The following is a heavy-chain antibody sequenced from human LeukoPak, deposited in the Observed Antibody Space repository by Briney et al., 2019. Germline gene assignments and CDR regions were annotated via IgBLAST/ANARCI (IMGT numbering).Heavy chain of an antibody. D-gene: IGHD1-7*01. CDR3: ARDAGYNWNYAPYYYYMDV. J-gene: IGHJ6*03. CDR1: GYTFTSYG. Sequence: VASVKVSCKASGYTFTSYGISWVRQAPGQGLEWMGWISAYNGNTNYAQKLQGRVTMTTDTSTSTAYMELRSLRSDDTAVYYCARDAGYNWNYAPYYYYMDVWGKGTTVTVSS. V-gene: IGHV1-18*01. CDR2: ISAYNGNT.